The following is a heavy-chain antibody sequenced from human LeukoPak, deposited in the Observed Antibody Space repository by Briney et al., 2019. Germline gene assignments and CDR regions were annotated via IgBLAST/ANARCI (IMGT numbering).Heavy chain of an antibody. CDR1: GYTFTSYG. D-gene: IGHD3-22*01. V-gene: IGHV1-18*01. CDR3: ARDAAITMIEGVFLCGWTEYSFDS. Sequence: ASVKVSCKASGYTFTSYGISWVRQAPGQGLEWMGWISAYNGNTNYAQKLQGRVTMTTDTSTSTAYMELRSLRSDDTAVYYCARDAAITMIEGVFLCGWTEYSFDSWAKGPLVTVS. J-gene: IGHJ4*02. CDR2: ISAYNGNT.